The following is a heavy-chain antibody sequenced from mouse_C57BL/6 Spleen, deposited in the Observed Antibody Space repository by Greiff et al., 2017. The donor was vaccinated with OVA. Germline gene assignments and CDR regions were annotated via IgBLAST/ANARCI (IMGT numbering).Heavy chain of an antibody. CDR3: AGGLRLEFAY. V-gene: IGHV1-50*01. J-gene: IGHJ3*01. CDR2: IDPSDSYT. CDR1: GYTFTSYW. D-gene: IGHD2-4*01. Sequence: QVHVKQPGAELVKPGASVKLSCKASGYTFTSYWMQWVKQRPGQGLEWIGEIDPSDSYTNYNQKFKGKATLTVDTSSSTAYMQLSSLTSEDSAVYYCAGGLRLEFAYWGQGTLVTVSA.